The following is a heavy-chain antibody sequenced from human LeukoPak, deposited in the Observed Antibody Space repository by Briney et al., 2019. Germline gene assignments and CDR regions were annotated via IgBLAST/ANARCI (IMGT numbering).Heavy chain of an antibody. CDR3: ASPQYSSSSSMVYGMDV. CDR1: GFTFSSYG. D-gene: IGHD6-6*01. J-gene: IGHJ6*02. CDR2: INHSGST. Sequence: GSLRLSCAASGFTFSSYGMHWVRQSPGKGLEWIGDINHSGSTNYNPSLKSRVTISVDTSKNQFSLKLSSVTAADTAVYYCASPQYSSSSSMVYGMDVWGQGTTVTVSS. V-gene: IGHV4-34*01.